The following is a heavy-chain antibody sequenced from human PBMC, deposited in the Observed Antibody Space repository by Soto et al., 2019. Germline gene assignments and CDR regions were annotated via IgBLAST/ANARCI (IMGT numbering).Heavy chain of an antibody. CDR2: ISAYNGNT. V-gene: IGHV1-18*01. CDR3: ARVFQRLTFGGVIVRDFDY. J-gene: IGHJ4*02. CDR1: GYTFTSYG. D-gene: IGHD3-16*02. Sequence: ASVKVSCKASGYTFTSYGISWVRQAPGQGLEWMGWISAYNGNTNYAQKLQGRVTMTTDTSTSTAYMELRSLRSDDTAVYYCARVFQRLTFGGVIVRDFDYWGQGTLVTVSS.